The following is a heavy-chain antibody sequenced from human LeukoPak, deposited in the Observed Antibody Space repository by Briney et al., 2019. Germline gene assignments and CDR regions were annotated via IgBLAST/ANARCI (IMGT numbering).Heavy chain of an antibody. CDR1: GGSISSSNW. CDR2: IYHSGGT. Sequence: SGTLSLTCAVSGGSISSSNWWSWVRQPPGKGLEWIGEIYHSGGTNYNPSLKSRVTISVDTSKNQFSLKLNFVTAADTAVYYCAREGGAVVGPYNWFDPWGQGTLVTVSS. CDR3: AREGGAVVGPYNWFDP. D-gene: IGHD6-19*01. V-gene: IGHV4-4*02. J-gene: IGHJ5*02.